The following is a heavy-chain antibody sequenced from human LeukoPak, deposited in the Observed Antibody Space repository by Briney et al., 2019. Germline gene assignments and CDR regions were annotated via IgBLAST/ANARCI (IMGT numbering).Heavy chain of an antibody. Sequence: GGSLRLSCAASGFTFSSYAMHWVRQAPGKGLEWVAVISYDGSNKYYADSVKGRFTISRDNSKNTLYLQMNSLRAEDTAVYYCAREDLTGNAFDIWGQGTMVTVSS. V-gene: IGHV3-30-3*01. CDR2: ISYDGSNK. CDR3: AREDLTGNAFDI. CDR1: GFTFSSYA. J-gene: IGHJ3*02.